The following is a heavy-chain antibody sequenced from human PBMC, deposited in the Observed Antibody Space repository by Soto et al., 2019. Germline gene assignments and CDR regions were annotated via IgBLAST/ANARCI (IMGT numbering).Heavy chain of an antibody. CDR2: IYYSGST. J-gene: IGHJ6*02. CDR3: ARVLGYYYGSGSYYRWDYYYGMDV. Sequence: SENLSLTGFLSHGTISIGEYSCSCIRQPPVIRLDWIGYIYYSGSTYYNPSLKSRVTISVDTSKNQFSLKLSSVTAADTAVYYCARVLGYYYGSGSYYRWDYYYGMDVWGQGTTVS. V-gene: IGHV4-30-4*01. D-gene: IGHD3-10*01. CDR1: HGTISIGEYS.